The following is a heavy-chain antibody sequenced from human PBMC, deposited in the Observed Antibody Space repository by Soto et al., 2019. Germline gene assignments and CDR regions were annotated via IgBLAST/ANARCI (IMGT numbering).Heavy chain of an antibody. V-gene: IGHV4-30-4*02. Sequence: PSETLSLTCTVSGGSISSGDYYWSWIRQPPGKGLEWIGYIYYSGSTYYNPSLKSRVTISVDTSKNQFSLKLSSVTAADTAVYYCARSPRGCSSTSCLDYWGQGTLVTVSS. D-gene: IGHD2-2*01. J-gene: IGHJ4*02. CDR2: IYYSGST. CDR3: ARSPRGCSSTSCLDY. CDR1: GGSISSGDYY.